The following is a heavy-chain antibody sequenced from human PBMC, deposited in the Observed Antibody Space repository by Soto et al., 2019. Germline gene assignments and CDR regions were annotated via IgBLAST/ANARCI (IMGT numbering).Heavy chain of an antibody. J-gene: IGHJ4*02. V-gene: IGHV1-2*02. Sequence: ASVKVSCKASGYTFTGYYIHWVRQAPGQGLEWMGWINPNSGGTNYAQKFQGRVTMTRGTSISTAYMELSRLRSDDTAVYYCARVGDDILTGYYGYWGQGTLVTVSS. CDR3: ARVGDDILTGYYGY. CDR2: INPNSGGT. CDR1: GYTFTGYY. D-gene: IGHD3-9*01.